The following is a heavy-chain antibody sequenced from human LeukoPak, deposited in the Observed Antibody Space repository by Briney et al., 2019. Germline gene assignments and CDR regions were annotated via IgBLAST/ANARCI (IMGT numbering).Heavy chain of an antibody. J-gene: IGHJ5*02. CDR2: IRSVGHYQ. D-gene: IGHD3-3*01. CDR3: ARGGGSGYYIPQNWFDP. Sequence: VGFLGVSCVASGFTFSSGSIKWVRKAAGQGQAWDSSIRSVGHYQYYADTVKGGVTTSRDDAKNPLYLQMNSLRAEDTAVYYCARGGGSGYYIPQNWFDPWGQGTLVTVSS. CDR1: GFTFSSGS. V-gene: IGHV3-21*01.